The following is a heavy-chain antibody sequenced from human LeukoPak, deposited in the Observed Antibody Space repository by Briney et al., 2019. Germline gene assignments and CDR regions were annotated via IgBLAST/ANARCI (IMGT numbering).Heavy chain of an antibody. Sequence: GGSLRLSCAASGFTFSNAWMSWVRQAPGKGLEWVSFITSSGTSIFYADSAKGRLTISRDNSKNTLYLQMNSLRAEDTAVYYCARDSYYDGPSVRWFDPWGQGTLVTVSS. CDR3: ARDSYYDGPSVRWFDP. CDR2: ITSSGTSI. J-gene: IGHJ5*02. V-gene: IGHV3-11*01. D-gene: IGHD3-22*01. CDR1: GFTFSNAW.